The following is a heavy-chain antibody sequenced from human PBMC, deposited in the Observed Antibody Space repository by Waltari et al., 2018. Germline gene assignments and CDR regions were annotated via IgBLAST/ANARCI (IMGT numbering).Heavy chain of an antibody. CDR3: ARGPDYGGNGFFAFDI. CDR1: GYTFTSYD. Sequence: QVQLVQSGAEVKKPGASVKVSCKASGYTFTSYDINWVRQATGQGFEWMGWMNPNSGNTGYAQKFQGRVTITRNTSISTAYMELSSLRSEDTAVYYCARGPDYGGNGFFAFDIWGQGTMVTVSS. D-gene: IGHD4-17*01. V-gene: IGHV1-8*03. J-gene: IGHJ3*02. CDR2: MNPNSGNT.